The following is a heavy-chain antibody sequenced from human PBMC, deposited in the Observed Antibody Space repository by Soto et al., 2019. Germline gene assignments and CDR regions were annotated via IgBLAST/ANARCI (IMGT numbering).Heavy chain of an antibody. Sequence: SETLSLTCTVSGGSISSSSYYWGWIRQPPGKGLEWIGSIYYSGSTYYNPSLKSRVTISVDTSKNQFSLKVTSVTTADTAVYYCARRHRLITMVRGVIGAFDIWGQGTMVTVS. CDR1: GGSISSSSYY. CDR2: IYYSGST. V-gene: IGHV4-39*01. D-gene: IGHD3-10*01. J-gene: IGHJ3*02. CDR3: ARRHRLITMVRGVIGAFDI.